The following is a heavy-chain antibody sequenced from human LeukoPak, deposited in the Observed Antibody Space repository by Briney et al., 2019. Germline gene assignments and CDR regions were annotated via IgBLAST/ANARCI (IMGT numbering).Heavy chain of an antibody. V-gene: IGHV1-2*02. CDR1: GYTSTGYY. D-gene: IGHD1-26*01. CDR2: INPNSGGT. J-gene: IGHJ6*03. CDR3: ARGWDLHAYSLYYYYYMDV. Sequence: ASVKVSCKASGYTSTGYYMHWVRQAPGQGLEWMGWINPNSGGTNYAQKFQGRVTMTSDTSISTAYMELSRLRSDDTAVYYCARGWDLHAYSLYYYYYMDVWGKGTTVTVSS.